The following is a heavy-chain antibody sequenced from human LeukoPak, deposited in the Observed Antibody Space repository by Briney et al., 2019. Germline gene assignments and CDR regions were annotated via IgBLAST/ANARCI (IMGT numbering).Heavy chain of an antibody. Sequence: ASVKVSCKVSGYTLTELSMHWARQAPGKGLEWMGGFDPEDGETIYAQKFQGRVTMTEDTSTDTAYMELSSLRSEDTAVYYCATVRQWPDWGHFDLWGRGTLVTVSS. CDR1: GYTLTELS. D-gene: IGHD6-19*01. CDR3: ATVRQWPDWGHFDL. V-gene: IGHV1-24*01. CDR2: FDPEDGET. J-gene: IGHJ2*01.